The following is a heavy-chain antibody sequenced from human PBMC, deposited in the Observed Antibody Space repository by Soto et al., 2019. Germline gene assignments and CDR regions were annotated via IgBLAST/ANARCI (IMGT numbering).Heavy chain of an antibody. CDR1: GFTFSSYS. CDR3: AKDTYSSSWYF. Sequence: GGSLRLSCAASGFTFSSYSMNWVRQAPGKGLEWVSSISSSSSYTYYVDSVKGRFTISRDNSKNTLYLQMNSLRAEDTAVYYCAKDTYSSSWYFWGQGTLVTVSS. J-gene: IGHJ4*02. CDR2: ISSSSSYT. D-gene: IGHD6-13*01. V-gene: IGHV3-21*04.